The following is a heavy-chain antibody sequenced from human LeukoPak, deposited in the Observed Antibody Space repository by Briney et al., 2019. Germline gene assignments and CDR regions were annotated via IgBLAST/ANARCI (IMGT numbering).Heavy chain of an antibody. CDR3: VRVKGSYFDY. D-gene: IGHD2-15*01. J-gene: IGHJ4*02. V-gene: IGHV3-48*01. CDR2: ISSSGSAI. CDR1: GFPLSSYS. Sequence: PGGSLRLSCAASGFPLSSYSINWVRQSPGKGLVWVSYISSSGSAIYYVDSVKGRFTVSRDNAKNSLFLQMNSPRAEDTAVYYCVRVKGSYFDYWGQGALVTVSS.